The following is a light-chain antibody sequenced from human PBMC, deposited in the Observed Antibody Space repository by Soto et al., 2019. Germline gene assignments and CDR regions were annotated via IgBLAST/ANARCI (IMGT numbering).Light chain of an antibody. Sequence: DIQMTQSPSSLSASVGDRVTITIRASQGIRNDLGWYQKKQGKAPNILIYDASRLQSGVPSRFSGSGGGTDFTLSISSVQPEDFATYFCQQSYMAPITFGQGTRLEIK. CDR2: DAS. V-gene: IGKV1-39*01. J-gene: IGKJ5*01. CDR1: QGIRND. CDR3: QQSYMAPIT.